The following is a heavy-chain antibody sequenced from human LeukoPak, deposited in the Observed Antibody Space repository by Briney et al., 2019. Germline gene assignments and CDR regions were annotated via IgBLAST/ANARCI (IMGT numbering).Heavy chain of an antibody. Sequence: HTGGSLRLSCAAPRFTFSNYAMSWVRQAPGKGLAWVSSISSIGTSTYYADSVKGRFTISRDNAKNTLYLQMNSLRAEHTAVYHSAKDSDGSGSYSFDYWGQGTLVTVSS. D-gene: IGHD3-10*01. CDR1: RFTFSNYA. CDR3: AKDSDGSGSYSFDY. CDR2: ISSIGTST. V-gene: IGHV3-23*01. J-gene: IGHJ4*02.